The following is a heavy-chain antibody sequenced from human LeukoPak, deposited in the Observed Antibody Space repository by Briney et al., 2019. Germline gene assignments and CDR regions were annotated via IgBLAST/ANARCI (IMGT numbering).Heavy chain of an antibody. CDR2: ISGSGGST. Sequence: GGSLRLSCAASGFTFSSYAMSWVRQAPGKGLEWVSAISGSGGSTYYADSVKGRFTISRDNSKNTLYLQMNSLRAEDTAVYYCAKYPYDFWSGYPRPIYFDYWGQGTLVTVSS. J-gene: IGHJ4*02. D-gene: IGHD3-3*01. CDR3: AKYPYDFWSGYPRPIYFDY. V-gene: IGHV3-23*01. CDR1: GFTFSSYA.